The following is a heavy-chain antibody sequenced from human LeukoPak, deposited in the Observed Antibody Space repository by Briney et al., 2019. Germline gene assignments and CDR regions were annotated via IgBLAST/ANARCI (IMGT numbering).Heavy chain of an antibody. V-gene: IGHV4-59*01. D-gene: IGHD4-17*01. Sequence: PSETLSLTCTVSGGSISSYYWSWIRQPPGKGLEWIGYIYYSGSTNYNPSLKSRVTISVDTSKNQFSLKLSSVTAVDTAVYYCASTTVTDLYYYYYYMDVWGKGTTVTVSS. CDR1: GGSISSYY. CDR3: ASTTVTDLYYYYYYMDV. CDR2: IYYSGST. J-gene: IGHJ6*03.